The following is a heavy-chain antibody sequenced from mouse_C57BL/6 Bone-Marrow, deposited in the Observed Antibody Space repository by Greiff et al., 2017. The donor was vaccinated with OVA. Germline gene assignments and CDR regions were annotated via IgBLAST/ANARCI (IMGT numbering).Heavy chain of an antibody. V-gene: IGHV1-55*01. CDR3: ASGSVYYGNYLYYYAMDY. Sequence: VQLQQPGAELVKPGASVKMSCKASGYTFTSYWITWVKQRPGQGLEWIGDIYPGSGSTNYNEKFKSKATLTVDTSSRTAYMQLSSLTSEDSAVYYCASGSVYYGNYLYYYAMDYWGQGTSVTVAS. D-gene: IGHD2-1*01. CDR2: IYPGSGST. CDR1: GYTFTSYW. J-gene: IGHJ4*01.